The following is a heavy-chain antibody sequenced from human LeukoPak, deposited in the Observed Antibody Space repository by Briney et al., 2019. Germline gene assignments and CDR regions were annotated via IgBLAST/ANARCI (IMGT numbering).Heavy chain of an antibody. D-gene: IGHD3-22*01. CDR1: GYTFTGYY. V-gene: IGHV1-2*02. CDR2: INPNSGGT. CDR3: ARDKRRYYDSSGYSDDAFDF. J-gene: IGHJ3*01. Sequence: ASVKVSCKASGYTFTGYYMHWVRQAPGQGLEWMGWINPNSGGTNYAQKFQGRVTMTRDTSISTAYMELSRLRSDDTAVYYCARDKRRYYDSSGYSDDAFDFWGQGTMVTVSS.